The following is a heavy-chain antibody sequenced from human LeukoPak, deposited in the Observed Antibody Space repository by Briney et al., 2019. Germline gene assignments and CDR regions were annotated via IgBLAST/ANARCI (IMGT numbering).Heavy chain of an antibody. Sequence: GASVKVSCKASGYTFTGYYMHWVRQAPGQGLEWMGIINPSGGSTSYAQKFQGRVTMTRDTSTSTVYMELSSLRSEDTAVYYCALFCSVRSSTSCPDYWGQGTLVTVSS. V-gene: IGHV1-46*01. CDR2: INPSGGST. D-gene: IGHD2-2*01. CDR1: GYTFTGYY. CDR3: ALFCSVRSSTSCPDY. J-gene: IGHJ4*02.